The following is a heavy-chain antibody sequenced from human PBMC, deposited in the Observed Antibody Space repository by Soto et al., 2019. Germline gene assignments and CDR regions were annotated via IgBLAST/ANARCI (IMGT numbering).Heavy chain of an antibody. CDR2: IYYSGST. J-gene: IGHJ4*02. CDR1: GDSMSSRDYY. D-gene: IGHD6-19*01. CDR3: ARQDYSSGYDY. Sequence: SETLSLTCAVSGDSMSSRDYYWGWIRQPPGKGLEWIGSIYYSGSTYYNPSLQSRVTISVDTSKNQFSLKLSSVTAADTAVYYCARQDYSSGYDYWGRGTLVTVS. V-gene: IGHV4-39*01.